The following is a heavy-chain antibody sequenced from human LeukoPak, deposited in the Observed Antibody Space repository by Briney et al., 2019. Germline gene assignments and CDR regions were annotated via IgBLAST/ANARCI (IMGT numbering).Heavy chain of an antibody. D-gene: IGHD1-26*01. V-gene: IGHV1-2*02. J-gene: IGHJ4*02. CDR1: GYTLNEYS. CDR3: VRDQRGSHFDY. Sequence: ASVKVSCKIAGYTLNEYSMHWVRQAPGKGLEWMGWIHPNYGGTNSAQKFQGRVTMTRDTSINTAYMEVSRLRSDDTAVYYCVRDQRGSHFDYWGQGTLVTVSS. CDR2: IHPNYGGT.